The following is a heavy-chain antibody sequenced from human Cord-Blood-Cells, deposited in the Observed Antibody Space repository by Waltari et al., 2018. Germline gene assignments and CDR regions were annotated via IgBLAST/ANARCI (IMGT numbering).Heavy chain of an antibody. CDR3: ARVDRYCSSTSCFDAFDI. CDR1: GGTFSSYA. V-gene: IGHV1-69*09. D-gene: IGHD2-2*01. Sequence: QVQLVQSGAEVKKPGSSVKVSCKASGGTFSSYAISWVRQAPGQGLEWMGRIIPILGIANYAQKFQGRVTITADKSTSTAYMELSSLRSEDTAVYYCARVDRYCSSTSCFDAFDIWGQGTMVTVSS. J-gene: IGHJ3*02. CDR2: IIPILGIA.